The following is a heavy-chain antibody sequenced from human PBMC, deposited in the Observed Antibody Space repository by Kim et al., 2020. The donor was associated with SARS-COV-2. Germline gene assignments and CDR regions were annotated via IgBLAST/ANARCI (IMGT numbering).Heavy chain of an antibody. D-gene: IGHD6-19*01. CDR3: ARGTRQWLVRGPYYYYMDV. CDR1: GGSFSGYY. Sequence: SETLSLTCAVYGGSFSGYYWSWIRQPPGKGLEWIGEINHSGSTNYNPSLKSRVTISVDTSKNQFSLKLSSVTAAETAVYYCARGTRQWLVRGPYYYYMDVWGKGTTVTVSS. CDR2: INHSGST. J-gene: IGHJ6*03. V-gene: IGHV4-34*01.